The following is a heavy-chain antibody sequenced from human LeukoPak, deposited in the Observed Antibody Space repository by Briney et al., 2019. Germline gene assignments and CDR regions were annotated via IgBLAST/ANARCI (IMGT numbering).Heavy chain of an antibody. CDR1: GYTFTNYA. Sequence: ASVKVSCKASGYTFTNYAMHWVRQAPGQRLEWMGWINAGNGNTKYSQKFQGRVTITRDTSASTAYMEVSSLRSEDTAVYYCARLTYYYDSSGQNWFDPWGQGTLVTVFS. CDR3: ARLTYYYDSSGQNWFDP. J-gene: IGHJ5*02. CDR2: INAGNGNT. D-gene: IGHD3-22*01. V-gene: IGHV1-3*01.